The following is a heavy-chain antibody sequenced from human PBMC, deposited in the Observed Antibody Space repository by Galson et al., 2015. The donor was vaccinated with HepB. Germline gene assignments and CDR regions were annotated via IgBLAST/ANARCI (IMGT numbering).Heavy chain of an antibody. CDR3: ARGSLMVYARSFSHYGMDV. J-gene: IGHJ6*02. Sequence: SVKVSCKASGYTFTSYGISWVRQAPGQGLEWMGWISAYNGNTNYAQKLQGRVTMTTDTSTSTAYMELRSLRSDDTAVYYCARGSLMVYARSFSHYGMDVWGQGTTVTVSS. CDR2: ISAYNGNT. V-gene: IGHV1-18*01. CDR1: GYTFTSYG. D-gene: IGHD2-8*01.